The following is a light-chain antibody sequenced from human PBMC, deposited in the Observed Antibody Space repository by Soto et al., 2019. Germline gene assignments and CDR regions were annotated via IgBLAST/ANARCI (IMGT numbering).Light chain of an antibody. CDR1: SSNIGSNT. J-gene: IGLJ1*01. CDR3: AAWDDSLNIP. CDR2: SNN. Sequence: QSVLTQPPSASGTPGQRVTISCSGSSSNIGSNTVNWYQQLPGTAPKLLIYSNNQRPSGVPDRFSGSKSGTSASLAISGLQSEDEADYYCAAWDDSLNIPFXTGTKVTVL. V-gene: IGLV1-44*01.